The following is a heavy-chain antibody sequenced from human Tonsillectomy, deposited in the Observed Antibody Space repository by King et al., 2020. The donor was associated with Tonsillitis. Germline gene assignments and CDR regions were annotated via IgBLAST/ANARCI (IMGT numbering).Heavy chain of an antibody. Sequence: QLQESGPGLVKPSETLSLTCTVSGGSISSSSYYWGWIRQPPGKGLEWIGRIYYSGSTYYNPSLKSRVTISVDTSKNQFSLKLSSVTAADTAVYYCARLLPRKYSYGYYFDYWGQGTLVTVSS. CDR2: IYYSGST. CDR3: ARLLPRKYSYGYYFDY. CDR1: GGSISSSSYY. J-gene: IGHJ4*02. V-gene: IGHV4-39*01. D-gene: IGHD5-18*01.